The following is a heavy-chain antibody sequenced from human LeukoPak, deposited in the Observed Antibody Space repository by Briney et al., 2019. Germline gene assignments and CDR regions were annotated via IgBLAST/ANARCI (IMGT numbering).Heavy chain of an antibody. CDR3: AREYSASEH. Sequence: GASVKVSCKASGYTFVGYYLHWVRQAPGQGLEWMAWIDPYTGNTHYAQKFQGRITVTRDTSVSTTYMELSWLTFDDTARYYCAREYSASEHWGQGILVTVSS. V-gene: IGHV1-2*02. CDR1: GYTFVGYY. CDR2: IDPYTGNT. D-gene: IGHD5-12*01. J-gene: IGHJ4*02.